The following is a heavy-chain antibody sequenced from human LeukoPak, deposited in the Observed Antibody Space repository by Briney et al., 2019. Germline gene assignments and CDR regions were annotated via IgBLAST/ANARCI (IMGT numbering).Heavy chain of an antibody. CDR1: GGSFSGYY. CDR2: INHSGST. CDR3: ARAQKTMLSRAFYFFDF. D-gene: IGHD2-2*01. J-gene: IGHJ4*02. Sequence: SETLSLTCAVYGGSFSGYYWSWIRQPPGKGLEWIGEINHSGSTNYNPSLKSRVTILVDTSKNQLSLKLTSVTAADTAVYYCARAQKTMLSRAFYFFDFWGQGLLVTVSS. V-gene: IGHV4-34*01.